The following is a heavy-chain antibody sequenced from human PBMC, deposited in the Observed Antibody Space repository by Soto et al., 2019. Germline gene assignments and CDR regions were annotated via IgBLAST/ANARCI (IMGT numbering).Heavy chain of an antibody. CDR1: NGSISSYY. D-gene: IGHD1-26*01. Sequence: SETLSLTCTVSNGSISSYYWSWIRQPPGKGLEWIGYIYYSGSTNYNPSLKSRVTISLDTSKNQFSLKLSSVTAADTAVYYCAREVGATAFDYWGQGTLVTVSS. CDR2: IYYSGST. CDR3: AREVGATAFDY. V-gene: IGHV4-59*01. J-gene: IGHJ4*02.